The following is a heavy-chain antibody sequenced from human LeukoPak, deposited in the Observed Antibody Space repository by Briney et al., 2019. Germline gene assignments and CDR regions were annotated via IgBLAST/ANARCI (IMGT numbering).Heavy chain of an antibody. J-gene: IGHJ4*02. Sequence: GGSLRLSCAASGNYWMHWVRQAPGKGLVWVSHINGDGSWTTYADSVKGRFTVSKDNAKNTVYLQMNNLRAEDTAVYYCVSFYETYWGRGTLVTVSS. CDR3: VSFYETY. D-gene: IGHD2-2*01. V-gene: IGHV3-74*01. CDR1: GNYW. CDR2: INGDGSWT.